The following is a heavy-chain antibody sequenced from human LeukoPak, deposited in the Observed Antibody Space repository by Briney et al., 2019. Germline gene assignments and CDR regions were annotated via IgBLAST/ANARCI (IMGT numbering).Heavy chain of an antibody. CDR1: GYTFTGYY. J-gene: IGHJ4*02. Sequence: ASVNVSCTASGYTFTGYYMHWVRQAPGQGLEWMGRINPNSGGTNYAQKFQGRVTMTRDTSISTAYMELSRLRSDDTAVYYCARGWGGIDSSGYPFDYWGQGTLVTVSS. V-gene: IGHV1-2*06. CDR3: ARGWGGIDSSGYPFDY. D-gene: IGHD3-22*01. CDR2: INPNSGGT.